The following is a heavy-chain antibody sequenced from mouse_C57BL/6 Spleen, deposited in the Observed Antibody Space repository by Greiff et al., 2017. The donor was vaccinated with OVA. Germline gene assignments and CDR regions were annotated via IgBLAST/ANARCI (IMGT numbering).Heavy chain of an antibody. V-gene: IGHV1-81*01. D-gene: IGHD2-13*01. CDR2: IYPRSGNT. J-gene: IGHJ2*01. CDR3: ARSRMEGETHFDY. CDR1: GYTFTSYG. Sequence: QVQLQQSGAELARPGASVKLSCKASGYTFTSYGISWVKQRTGQGLEWIGEIYPRSGNTYYNEKFKGKATLTADKSSSTAYMELRSLTSEDSAVYFWARSRMEGETHFDYWGQGTTLTVSS.